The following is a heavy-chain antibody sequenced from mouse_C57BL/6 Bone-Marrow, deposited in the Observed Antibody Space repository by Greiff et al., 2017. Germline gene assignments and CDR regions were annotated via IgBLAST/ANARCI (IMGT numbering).Heavy chain of an antibody. CDR1: GFTFSSYA. CDR3: AREGELRLQFAY. J-gene: IGHJ3*01. Sequence: EVHLVESGGGLVKPGGSLKLSCAASGFTFSSYAMSWVRQTPEKRLEWVATISDGGSYTYYPDNVKGRFTISRDNAKNNLYLQMSHLKSEDTAMYYCAREGELRLQFAYWGQGTLVTVSA. CDR2: ISDGGSYT. V-gene: IGHV5-4*01. D-gene: IGHD3-2*02.